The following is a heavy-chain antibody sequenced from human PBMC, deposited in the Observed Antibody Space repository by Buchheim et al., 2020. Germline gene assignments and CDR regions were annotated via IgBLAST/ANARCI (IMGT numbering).Heavy chain of an antibody. Sequence: QEQLLESGGGVVQPGRSLRLSCAASGFNFNTYGMHWVRQAPGKGLEWVAVIWYDGRNKYYADSVKGRFTISRDHSKKTLFLQMHSLTVEDTAVYYCARGDEILTGPMLIDYWGQGTL. CDR1: GFNFNTYG. V-gene: IGHV3-33*01. CDR2: IWYDGRNK. J-gene: IGHJ4*02. D-gene: IGHD3-9*01. CDR3: ARGDEILTGPMLIDY.